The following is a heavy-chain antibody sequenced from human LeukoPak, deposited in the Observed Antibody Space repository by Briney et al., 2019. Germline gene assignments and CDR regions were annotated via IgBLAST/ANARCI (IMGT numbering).Heavy chain of an antibody. Sequence: ASVKVSCKASGYTFIDYNIHWVRQAPGQRLEWMGWINADNGNTKYSQKVQDRVTITRDTSASTAYMELSSLRSEDTAVYYCARPSITSGSYYGWGQGTLVTVSS. D-gene: IGHD1-26*01. CDR1: GYTFIDYN. V-gene: IGHV1-3*01. CDR2: INADNGNT. J-gene: IGHJ4*02. CDR3: ARPSITSGSYYG.